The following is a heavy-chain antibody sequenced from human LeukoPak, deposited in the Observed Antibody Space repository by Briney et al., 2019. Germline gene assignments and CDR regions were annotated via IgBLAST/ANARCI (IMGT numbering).Heavy chain of an antibody. V-gene: IGHV3-21*01. D-gene: IGHD2-15*01. CDR3: ARSAGGTGGYFDY. J-gene: IGHJ4*01. Sequence: GGSLRLSCAASGLTFTTYNTNWVRQAPGKGLEWVSSINSGSRYIYYADSMKGRFTISRDNAKNSLYLQMNSLRAEDTAVYYCARSAGGTGGYFDYWGRGTLVTVSS. CDR1: GLTFTTYN. CDR2: INSGSRYI.